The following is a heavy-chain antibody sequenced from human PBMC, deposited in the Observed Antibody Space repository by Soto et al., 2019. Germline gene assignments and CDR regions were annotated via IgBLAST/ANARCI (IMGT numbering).Heavy chain of an antibody. D-gene: IGHD6-13*01. CDR1: GFNFNNYG. CDR2: IWNDGNGY. J-gene: IGHJ6*02. V-gene: IGHV3-33*01. CDR3: ARRQISPPTRGSASARGGMDV. Sequence: QVQLVESGGGVVQPGRSLRLSCAASGFNFNNYGMHWVRQAPGKGLEWVAVIWNDGNGYYYANSVKGRFTISRDNSKNTLYLQTSSLSTEDTGVYYCARRQISPPTRGSASARGGMDVWGQGTPVTVSS.